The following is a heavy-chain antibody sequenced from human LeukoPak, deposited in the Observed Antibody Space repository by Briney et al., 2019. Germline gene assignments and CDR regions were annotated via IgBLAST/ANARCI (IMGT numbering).Heavy chain of an antibody. CDR1: AFTFSTYA. J-gene: IGHJ4*02. CDR3: AKDLDFWAGYYFDY. V-gene: IGHV3-23*01. Sequence: GGSLRLSCAASAFTFSTYAMSWVRQAPGKGLEWVSGISNSGGSTPYADSVRGRFTISRDNSKNTLYLQMTSLRAEDTAVYYCAKDLDFWAGYYFDYWGQGTLVTVSS. D-gene: IGHD3-3*01. CDR2: ISNSGGST.